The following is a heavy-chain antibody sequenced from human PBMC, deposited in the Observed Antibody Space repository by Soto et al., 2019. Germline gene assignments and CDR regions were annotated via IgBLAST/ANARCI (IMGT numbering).Heavy chain of an antibody. D-gene: IGHD1-1*01. V-gene: IGHV4-34*01. CDR1: GGFVSSGSYY. CDR2: MSHSGGT. CDR3: ARVERGTATTVVDAFDI. Sequence: QVQLQQWGAGLLKPSETLSLTCAVYGGFVSSGSYYWSWIRQPPGKGLEWIGEMSHSGGTHFNPSLKSRVTISVDTSNNPFSLKMSSVNAADTALYYCARVERGTATTVVDAFDIWGPGTMVTVSS. J-gene: IGHJ3*02.